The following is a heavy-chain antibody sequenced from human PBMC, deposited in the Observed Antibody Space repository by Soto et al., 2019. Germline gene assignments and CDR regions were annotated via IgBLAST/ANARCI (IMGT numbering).Heavy chain of an antibody. J-gene: IGHJ5*02. CDR1: GGTFGSYA. D-gene: IGHD2-8*02. Sequence: QVQLVQSGAEVKKPGSSVKVSCKASGGTFGSYAISWVRQAPGQGLEWMGGIIPIFGTANYAQKFQGRVTITADESTRIAYRELSSLRSEATAVYYWAKDTRRYCTAGTCVPGFDPWGQGTLVTVSS. V-gene: IGHV1-69*01. CDR3: AKDTRRYCTAGTCVPGFDP. CDR2: IIPIFGTA.